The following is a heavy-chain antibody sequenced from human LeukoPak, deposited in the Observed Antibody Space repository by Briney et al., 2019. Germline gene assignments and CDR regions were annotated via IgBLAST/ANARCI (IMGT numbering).Heavy chain of an antibody. D-gene: IGHD3-10*01. CDR1: VFIFTDYY. J-gene: IGHJ4*02. CDR3: ARVMVRGVGFDY. V-gene: IGHV3-72*01. CDR2: IRNKGNSYTT. Sequence: GRCLRLSRAASVFIFTDYYMDCVSEAPGKGLEWVGRIRNKGNSYTTQYAASVKGRFTISRDDSKNSLYLQMNSLKTEDTALYYCARVMVRGVGFDYWGQGTLVTVSS.